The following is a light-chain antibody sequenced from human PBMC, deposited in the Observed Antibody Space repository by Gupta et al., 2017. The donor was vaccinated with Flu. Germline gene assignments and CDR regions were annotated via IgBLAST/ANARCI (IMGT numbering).Light chain of an antibody. CDR1: RRVNIY. CDR3: KQGHGALGT. CDR2: GAS. Sequence: PPLLPPSLRARVTITSPASRRVNIYLNWFQQKPGQAPKLLIFGASKRERGVPKRFSGGGSGTEFTLNISRRQPDDFAIYYCKQGHGALGTFGQGTRVEIK. J-gene: IGKJ1*01. V-gene: IGKV1-39*01.